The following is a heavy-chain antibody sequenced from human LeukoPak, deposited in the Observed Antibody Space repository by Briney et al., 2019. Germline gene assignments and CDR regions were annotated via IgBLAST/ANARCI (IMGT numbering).Heavy chain of an antibody. CDR1: GGSISSYY. CDR2: LYSSGTT. Sequence: PSETLSLTCTVSGGSISSYYWTWIRQPAGKGLEWIGRLYSSGTTYYNPSLKSRVTMSLDTSKNQFSLNLSSVTAADTAVYFCARGVSAVTVDSWGQGTLVTVSS. J-gene: IGHJ4*02. CDR3: ARGVSAVTVDS. V-gene: IGHV4-4*07. D-gene: IGHD4-17*01.